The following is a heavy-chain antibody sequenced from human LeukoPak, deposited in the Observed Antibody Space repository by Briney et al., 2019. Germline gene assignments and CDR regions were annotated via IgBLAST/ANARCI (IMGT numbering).Heavy chain of an antibody. D-gene: IGHD6-13*01. V-gene: IGHV1-46*01. CDR1: GYTFTSYY. CDR2: INPSGGST. Sequence: GASVKVSCKASGYTFTSYYMHWVRQAPGQGLEWMGIINPSGGSTSYAQKFQGRVTMTRDMSTSTVYMELSSLRSEDTAVYCCARDGLLAAAGYWGQGTLVTVSP. J-gene: IGHJ4*02. CDR3: ARDGLLAAAGY.